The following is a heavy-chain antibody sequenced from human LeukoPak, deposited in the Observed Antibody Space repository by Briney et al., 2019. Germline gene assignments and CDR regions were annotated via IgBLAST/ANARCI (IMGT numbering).Heavy chain of an antibody. Sequence: GGSLRLSCAASGFIFSTYGMHWVRQAPGKGLEWVAFIRSDGSDKSYAGSVMGRFTISRDNSKNTLYLQMNTLTAEDTAVYYCGKHDSNSDYWGQGTLVTVSS. CDR2: IRSDGSDK. CDR1: GFIFSTYG. D-gene: IGHD3-22*01. J-gene: IGHJ4*02. V-gene: IGHV3-30*02. CDR3: GKHDSNSDY.